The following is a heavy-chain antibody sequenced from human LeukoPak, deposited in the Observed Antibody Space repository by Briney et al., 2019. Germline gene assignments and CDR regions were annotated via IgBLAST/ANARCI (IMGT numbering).Heavy chain of an antibody. CDR1: GYTFITYA. D-gene: IGHD3-10*01. CDR2: VNTGNGDT. CDR3: ARGRGDFGIFDY. Sequence: ASVKVSCKASGYTFITYAMHWVRQAPGQRLEWMGWVNTGNGDTRYSQKFQDRITLTRDTSASTAYMELASLRSEDTAVYCCARGRGDFGIFDYGGREP. V-gene: IGHV1-3*04. J-gene: IGHJ4*02.